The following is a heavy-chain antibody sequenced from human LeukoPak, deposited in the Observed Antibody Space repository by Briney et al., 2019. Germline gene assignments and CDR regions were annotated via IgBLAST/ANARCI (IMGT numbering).Heavy chain of an antibody. CDR2: INAGNGNT. CDR1: GYTFTNYA. CDR3: ARGPDRGNWFDP. V-gene: IGHV1-3*01. J-gene: IGHJ5*02. Sequence: ASVKVSCKASGYTFTNYALHWVRQAPGQRLEWMGWINAGNGNTKYSRKFQGRVTVTRDTSASTAYMELSSLRSEDTAVYYCARGPDRGNWFDPWGQGTLVTVSS.